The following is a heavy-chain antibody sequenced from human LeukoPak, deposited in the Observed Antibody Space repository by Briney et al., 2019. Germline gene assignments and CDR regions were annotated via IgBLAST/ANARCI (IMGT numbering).Heavy chain of an antibody. J-gene: IGHJ5*02. D-gene: IGHD3-3*01. Sequence: SETLSLTCSVSGDSISEYYWSWIRQHPGKGLEWIGYIYVSGNTNYNPSLKSRVTLSLDTSKNQFSLKMTSVTAADTAIYYCARDHGWSGFNWFDPWGQGTLVTVSS. V-gene: IGHV4-59*01. CDR3: ARDHGWSGFNWFDP. CDR2: IYVSGNT. CDR1: GDSISEYY.